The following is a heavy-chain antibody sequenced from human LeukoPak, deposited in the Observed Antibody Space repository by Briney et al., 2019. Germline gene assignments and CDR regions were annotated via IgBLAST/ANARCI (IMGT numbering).Heavy chain of an antibody. CDR1: GYGFTSYW. D-gene: IGHD3-10*01. J-gene: IGHJ5*02. Sequence: GEALKISCKGSGYGFTSYWISWVRQMPGKGLGWMGRIDPSDSYTNYSPSFQGHVTISADKSISTAYLQWSSLKASDTAMYYCARHGLLWFGERGDWFDPWGQGTLVTVSS. V-gene: IGHV5-10-1*01. CDR3: ARHGLLWFGERGDWFDP. CDR2: IDPSDSYT.